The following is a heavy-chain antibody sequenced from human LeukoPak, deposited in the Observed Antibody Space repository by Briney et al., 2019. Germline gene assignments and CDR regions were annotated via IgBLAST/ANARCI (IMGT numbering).Heavy chain of an antibody. CDR1: GGSIRTFH. CDR2: INYSGST. V-gene: IGHV4-59*08. Sequence: SETLSLTYTVSGGSIRTFHWSWIRQPPGKGLEWIGYINYSGSTNYNPSLKSRVTISVDTSKNQFSLRLSSVTAADTAVYYCARHDCDSSRCSVNWFDPWGQGTLVTVSS. CDR3: ARHDCDSSRCSVNWFDP. D-gene: IGHD2/OR15-2a*01. J-gene: IGHJ5*02.